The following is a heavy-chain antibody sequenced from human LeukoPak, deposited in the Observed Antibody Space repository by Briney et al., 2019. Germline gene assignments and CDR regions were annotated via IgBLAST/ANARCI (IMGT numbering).Heavy chain of an antibody. V-gene: IGHV4-34*01. J-gene: IGHJ4*02. CDR3: ARGWTSEGEFDY. Sequence: KPSETLSLTCAVYGGSFSGYYWSWIRQPPGKGLEWIGEINHSGSTNYNPSLKSRVTISVDTSKNQFSLKLSSVTAADTAVYYCARGWTSEGEFDYWGQGTLVTVSS. CDR2: INHSGST. CDR1: GGSFSGYY. D-gene: IGHD1-1*01.